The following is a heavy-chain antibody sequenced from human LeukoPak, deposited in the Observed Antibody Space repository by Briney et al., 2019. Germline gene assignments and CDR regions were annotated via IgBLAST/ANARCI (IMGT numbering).Heavy chain of an antibody. CDR1: GGSISSYY. Sequence: SETLSLTCTVSGGSISSYYWSWIRQPAGKGLEWIGRIYTGGSTNYNPSLKSRVTMSVDTSKNQFSLKLSSVTAADTAVYYCARDAPVPDYYDRGDYWGQGTLVTVSS. CDR3: ARDAPVPDYYDRGDY. J-gene: IGHJ4*02. CDR2: IYTGGST. V-gene: IGHV4-4*07. D-gene: IGHD3-22*01.